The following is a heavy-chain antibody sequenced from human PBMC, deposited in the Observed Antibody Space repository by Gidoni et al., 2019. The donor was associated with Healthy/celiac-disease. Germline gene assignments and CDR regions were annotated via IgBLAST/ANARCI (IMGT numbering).Heavy chain of an antibody. CDR3: TRLKRYGMDV. V-gene: IGHV3-33*01. Sequence: QVQLLESAGGVVQPGWSLRLSCAASGFAFSSYGMHWVRQAPGKGLEWVAVIWYDGSNKYYADSVKGRFAISRDNSKNTLYLQMNSLRAEDTAVYYCTRLKRYGMDVWGQGTTVTVSS. CDR1: GFAFSSYG. CDR2: IWYDGSNK. J-gene: IGHJ6*02.